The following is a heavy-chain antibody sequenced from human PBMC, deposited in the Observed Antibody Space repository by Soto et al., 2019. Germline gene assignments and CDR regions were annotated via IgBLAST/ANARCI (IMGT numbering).Heavy chain of an antibody. V-gene: IGHV4-59*01. CDR3: ARGGTFRTFDY. J-gene: IGHJ4*02. CDR2: IYYSGNT. CDR1: GGSINNYY. D-gene: IGHD3-16*01. Sequence: QVQLQESGPGLVKPSETLSLTCTVSGGSINNYYWSWIRQPPGKGLEWIGYIYYSGNTNYNPSLKSRVTISVDTSKNQFSLKLGSATAADTAVYYCARGGTFRTFDYWGQGTLVTVSS.